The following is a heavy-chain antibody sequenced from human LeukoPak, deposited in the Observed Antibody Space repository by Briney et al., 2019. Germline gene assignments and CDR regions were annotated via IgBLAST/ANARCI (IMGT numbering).Heavy chain of an antibody. CDR1: GYTFTSYD. D-gene: IGHD3-22*01. J-gene: IGHJ4*02. Sequence: ASVKVSCKASGYTFTSYDINWVRQATGQGLEWMGWINPNSGGTNYAQKFQGRVTMTRDTSISTAYMELSRLRSDDTAVYYCATALQAYDSSHYWGQGTLVTVSS. CDR3: ATALQAYDSSHY. CDR2: INPNSGGT. V-gene: IGHV1-2*02.